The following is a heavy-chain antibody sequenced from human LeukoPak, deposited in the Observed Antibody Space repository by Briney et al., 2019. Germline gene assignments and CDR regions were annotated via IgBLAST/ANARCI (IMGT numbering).Heavy chain of an antibody. CDR1: GYTFINYY. CDR2: INPSGGST. CDR3: ARDTMVRGVITVDY. Sequence: ASAKVSCKASGYTFINYYIHWVRQAPGHGLEWMGIINPSGGSTSYGQKFQGRVTMTTDTSMSTAYMELRSLRSDDTAVYYCARDTMVRGVITVDYWGQGTLVTVSS. D-gene: IGHD3-10*01. J-gene: IGHJ4*02. V-gene: IGHV1-46*01.